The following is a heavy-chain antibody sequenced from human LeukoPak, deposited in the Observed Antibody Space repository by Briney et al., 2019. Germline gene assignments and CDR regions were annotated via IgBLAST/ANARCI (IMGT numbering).Heavy chain of an antibody. Sequence: PSETLSLTCSVSGDYIGSSFWSWLRQPPGKGLEWIGYIYYSGSTNYNPSLKSRVTMSVDTSKNQFSLKLTSVSAADTAVFYCARTRGDPNWYFDLWGRGILVTVS. J-gene: IGHJ2*01. V-gene: IGHV4-59*08. CDR3: ARTRGDPNWYFDL. CDR2: IYYSGST. D-gene: IGHD3-10*01. CDR1: GDYIGSSF.